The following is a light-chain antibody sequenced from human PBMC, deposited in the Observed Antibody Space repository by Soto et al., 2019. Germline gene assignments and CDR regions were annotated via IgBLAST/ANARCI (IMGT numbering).Light chain of an antibody. V-gene: IGLV2-14*01. Sequence: QSALTQPASVSGSPGQSITISCTGTSSDVGGYNYVSWYQQHPGKAPKLMISEVSNRPSGVSNRFSGSKSGNTASLTISGLQAEDEADYYCSSYTSSSTVFATGTKVTV. CDR1: SSDVGGYNY. CDR2: EVS. J-gene: IGLJ1*01. CDR3: SSYTSSSTV.